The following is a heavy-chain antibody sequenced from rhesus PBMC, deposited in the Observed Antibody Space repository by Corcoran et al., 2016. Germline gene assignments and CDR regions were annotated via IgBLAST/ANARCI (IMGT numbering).Heavy chain of an antibody. CDR2: INSGGGST. CDR1: GFTFSSYW. Sequence: EVQLVESGGGLAKPGGSLRLSCAASGFTFSSYWMNWVRQTPGKGLEWISAINSGGGSTYYADSVKGRLTISRDNSKNTLSLQMNSLRAEDTAVYYCAKDRGIAAGRFDYWGQGVLVTVSS. CDR3: AKDRGIAAGRFDY. D-gene: IGHD6-13*01. J-gene: IGHJ4*01. V-gene: IGHV3S42*01.